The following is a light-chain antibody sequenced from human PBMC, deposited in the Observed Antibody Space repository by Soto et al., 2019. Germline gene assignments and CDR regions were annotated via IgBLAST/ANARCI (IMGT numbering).Light chain of an antibody. CDR3: QSYDSGLSGLDV. J-gene: IGLJ1*01. Sequence: QSVLPQPPSVSGAPGPRVSISCTGSSSNIGAGYDVHWYQQLPGTAPKLLIYGNSNRPSGVPDRFSGAKSGTSASLAITGLQAEDEADYCCQSYDSGLSGLDVFGTGTKVTVL. CDR2: GNS. V-gene: IGLV1-40*01. CDR1: SSNIGAGYD.